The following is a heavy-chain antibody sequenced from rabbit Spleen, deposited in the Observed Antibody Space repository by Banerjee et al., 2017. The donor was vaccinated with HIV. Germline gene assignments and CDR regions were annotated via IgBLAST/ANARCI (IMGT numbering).Heavy chain of an antibody. CDR2: INAITGKA. CDR1: GFSFSNKAV. V-gene: IGHV1S40*01. D-gene: IGHD1-1*01. J-gene: IGHJ4*01. Sequence: QSLEESGGDLVKPGASLTLTCTASGFSFSNKAVMCWVRQTPGKGLEWIACINAITGKAVYARWAQGRFTFSKTSSTTVTLQMTSLTAADTATYFCARDLVAVIGWNFNLWGPGTLVTVS. CDR3: ARDLVAVIGWNFNL.